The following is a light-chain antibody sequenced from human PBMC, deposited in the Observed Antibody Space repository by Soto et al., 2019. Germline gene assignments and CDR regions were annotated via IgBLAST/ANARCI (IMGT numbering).Light chain of an antibody. Sequence: EIVLTQSPGTLSLSPGEGATLSCRSSQYIASSYLAWYQQVPGQVPRLLIYDTSTRAAGIPARFSGSGSDTEFALTISSLQSEDFAVYYCQHYNTWPLTFGGGTKVDIK. CDR1: QYIASSY. CDR3: QHYNTWPLT. V-gene: IGKV3-15*01. CDR2: DTS. J-gene: IGKJ4*01.